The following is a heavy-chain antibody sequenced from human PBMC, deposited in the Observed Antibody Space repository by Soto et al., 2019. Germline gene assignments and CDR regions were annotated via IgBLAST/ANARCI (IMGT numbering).Heavy chain of an antibody. CDR1: GGSFSGYS. Sequence: PSETLSLTCAVYGGSFSGYSWNWIRQPPGRGLEWIGEINHSGSTNHNPSLKSRVTISLDTSKNQFSLRLTSLTAADTAVYFCARAPQIVAMGRPFDYWGQGILVTVSS. V-gene: IGHV4-34*01. D-gene: IGHD5-12*01. J-gene: IGHJ4*02. CDR2: INHSGST. CDR3: ARAPQIVAMGRPFDY.